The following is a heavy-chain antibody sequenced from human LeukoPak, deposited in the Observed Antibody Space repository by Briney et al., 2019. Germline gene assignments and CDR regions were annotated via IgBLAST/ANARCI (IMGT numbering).Heavy chain of an antibody. Sequence: PSETLSLTCTVPGGSISSGSYYWSWIRQPAGKGLEWIGRIYTSGSTNYNPSLKSRVTISVDTSKNQFSLKLSSVTAADTAVYYCARGEYDFWSGPMGVNAFDIWGQGTVVTVSS. D-gene: IGHD3-3*01. CDR1: GGSISSGSYY. CDR3: ARGEYDFWSGPMGVNAFDI. V-gene: IGHV4-61*02. J-gene: IGHJ3*02. CDR2: IYTSGST.